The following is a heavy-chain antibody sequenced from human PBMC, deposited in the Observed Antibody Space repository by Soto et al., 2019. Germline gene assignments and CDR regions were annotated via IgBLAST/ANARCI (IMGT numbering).Heavy chain of an antibody. V-gene: IGHV3-23*01. CDR3: ARDMSGGTYNYYYGMDV. Sequence: GGSLRLSCAASGFSFSSYAMTWVRQAPGRGLEWVSAISSSGSPTYYADSVKGRFTISRDNSKDTLYLQMNSLRADDTAVYYCARDMSGGTYNYYYGMDVWGQGTTVTVSS. J-gene: IGHJ6*02. CDR2: ISSSGSPT. CDR1: GFSFSSYA. D-gene: IGHD1-26*01.